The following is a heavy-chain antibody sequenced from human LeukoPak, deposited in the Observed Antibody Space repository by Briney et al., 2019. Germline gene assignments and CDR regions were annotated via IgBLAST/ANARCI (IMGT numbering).Heavy chain of an antibody. CDR1: GFTFSSYS. V-gene: IGHV3-21*01. CDR3: ARDSSRGGKDY. D-gene: IGHD2-15*01. J-gene: IGHJ4*02. Sequence: GGSLRLSCAASGFTFSSYSMHWVRQAPGKGLEWVSSISSSSSYIYYAGSVKGRFTISRDDAKNSLYLQMNSLRAEDTAVYYCARDSSRGGKDYWGQGTLVTVSS. CDR2: ISSSSSYI.